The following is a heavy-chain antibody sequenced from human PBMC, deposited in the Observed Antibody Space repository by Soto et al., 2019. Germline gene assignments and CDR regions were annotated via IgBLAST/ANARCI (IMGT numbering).Heavy chain of an antibody. Sequence: QLQLQESGPGLVKPSETLSLTCTVSGGSISSSSYYWGWIRQPPGKGLEWIGSIYYSGSTYYNPSLKSRATISVDTSKNQFSLMLISVTAADTVVYYCATLWFGEGNYWGQGTLVTVSS. CDR3: ATLWFGEGNY. CDR1: GGSISSSSYY. V-gene: IGHV4-39*01. CDR2: IYYSGST. D-gene: IGHD3-10*01. J-gene: IGHJ4*02.